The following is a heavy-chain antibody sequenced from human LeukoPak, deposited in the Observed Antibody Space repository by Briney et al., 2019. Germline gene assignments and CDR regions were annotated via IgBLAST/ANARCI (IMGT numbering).Heavy chain of an antibody. D-gene: IGHD4-23*01. CDR1: GFTFSSYE. CDR3: ARDYGGSSPFDY. CDR2: ISSSGSTI. Sequence: GGSLRLSCAASGFTFSSYEMNWVRQAPGKGLEWVSYISSSGSTIYYADSVKGRFTISRDNAKNSLYLQMNSLRAEDTAVYYCARDYGGSSPFDYWGQGALVTVSS. J-gene: IGHJ4*02. V-gene: IGHV3-48*03.